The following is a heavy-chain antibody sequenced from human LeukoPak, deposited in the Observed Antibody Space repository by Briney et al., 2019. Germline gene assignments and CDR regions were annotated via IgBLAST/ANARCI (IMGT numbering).Heavy chain of an antibody. J-gene: IGHJ4*02. Sequence: ASVKVSCKASGYTFTSYGISWVRQAPGQGLEWMGWISAYNGNTNYAQKLQGRVTMTTDTSASTAYMELSSLRSEDMAVYYCARGGSGSYYLSIDYWGQGTLVTVSS. CDR1: GYTFTSYG. CDR3: ARGGSGSYYLSIDY. CDR2: ISAYNGNT. V-gene: IGHV1-18*03. D-gene: IGHD1-26*01.